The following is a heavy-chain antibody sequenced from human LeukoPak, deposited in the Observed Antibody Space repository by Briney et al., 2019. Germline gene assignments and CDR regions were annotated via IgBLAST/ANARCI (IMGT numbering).Heavy chain of an antibody. Sequence: GSLRLSCAASGFTFSSYEMNWVRQAPGKGLEWVSYISSSGSTIYYADSVKGRFTISRDNAKNSLYLQMNSLRAEDTAVYYCARVKRNNWNQVMDVWGKGTTVTVSS. CDR3: ARVKRNNWNQVMDV. CDR1: GFTFSSYE. V-gene: IGHV3-48*03. CDR2: ISSSGSTI. D-gene: IGHD1-1*01. J-gene: IGHJ6*04.